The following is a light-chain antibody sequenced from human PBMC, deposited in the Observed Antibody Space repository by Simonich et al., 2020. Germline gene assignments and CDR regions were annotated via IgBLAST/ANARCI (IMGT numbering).Light chain of an antibody. Sequence: EIVMTQSPATLSVSPGERATLPCRASQSVSSNLAWYQQKPGQAPRLLIYGASTRATGIPARFSGSGSGTEFTLTISSMQSEDFAVYYCQQYNNGPPLTFGGGTKVEIK. CDR3: QQYNNGPPLT. CDR1: QSVSSN. V-gene: IGKV3-15*01. J-gene: IGKJ4*01. CDR2: GAS.